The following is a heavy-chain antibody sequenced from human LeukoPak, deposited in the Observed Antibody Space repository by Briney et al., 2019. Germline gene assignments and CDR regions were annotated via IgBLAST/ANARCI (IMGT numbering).Heavy chain of an antibody. CDR3: ARDLLGYNYYYMDV. Sequence: GGSLRLSCAASGFIFSSYWMSWVRQAPGKGLEWVANIKQDGSEKYYVDSVKGRFTISRDNAKNSLFLQMNSLRAEDTAVYYCARDLLGYNYYYMDVWGKGTTVTVSS. D-gene: IGHD3-16*02. J-gene: IGHJ6*03. V-gene: IGHV3-7*01. CDR2: IKQDGSEK. CDR1: GFIFSSYW.